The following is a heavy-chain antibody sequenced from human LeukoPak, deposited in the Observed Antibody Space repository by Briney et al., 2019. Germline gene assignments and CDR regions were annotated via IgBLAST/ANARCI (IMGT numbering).Heavy chain of an antibody. CDR2: IYYRGTT. CDR1: GGSINGFY. J-gene: IGHJ4*02. CDR3: ARYDSSDQYYDY. Sequence: SETLSPTCIVSGGSINGFYWSWIRQPPGKGLEWIGYIYYRGTTKYNPSLKSRVIISVDTSKNQFSLKLSSVTAADTAVYYCARYDSSDQYYDYWGQGTLVTVSA. D-gene: IGHD3-22*01. V-gene: IGHV4-59*01.